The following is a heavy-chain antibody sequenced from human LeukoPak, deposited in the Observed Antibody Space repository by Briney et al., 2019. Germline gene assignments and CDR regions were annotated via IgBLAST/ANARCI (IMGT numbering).Heavy chain of an antibody. V-gene: IGHV4-59*01. Sequence: SSETLSLTCTVSGGSISSYYWSWIRQPPGKGLEWLGYIYYSGSTNYSPSLKSRVTISVDTSKNQFSLKLSSVTAADTAVYYCARVYDFWSGYYFDYWGQGTLVTVSS. CDR2: IYYSGST. CDR1: GGSISSYY. J-gene: IGHJ4*02. CDR3: ARVYDFWSGYYFDY. D-gene: IGHD3-3*01.